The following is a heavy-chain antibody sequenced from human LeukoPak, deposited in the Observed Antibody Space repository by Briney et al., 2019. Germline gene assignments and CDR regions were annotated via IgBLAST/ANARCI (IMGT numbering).Heavy chain of an antibody. CDR1: GGTFSSYA. Sequence: ASVKVSCKASGGTFSSYAMHWVRQAPGQRLEWMGWINAGNGNTKYSQEFQGRVTITRDTSASTAYMELSSLRSEDMAVYYCARGLAAAGVIWFDPWGQGTLVTVSS. D-gene: IGHD6-13*01. V-gene: IGHV1-3*03. CDR2: INAGNGNT. CDR3: ARGLAAAGVIWFDP. J-gene: IGHJ5*02.